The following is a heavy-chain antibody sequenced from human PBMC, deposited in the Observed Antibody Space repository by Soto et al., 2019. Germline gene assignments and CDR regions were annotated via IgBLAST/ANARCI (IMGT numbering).Heavy chain of an antibody. CDR1: GGSISSYY. J-gene: IGHJ5*02. Sequence: SETLSLTCTVSGGSISSYYWSWIRQPPGKGLEWIGYIYYSGSTNYNPSLKSRVTISVDTSKNQFSLKLSSVTAADTAVYYCARLLYGDYYSWFDPWGQGTLVTVSS. CDR3: ARLLYGDYYSWFDP. CDR2: IYYSGST. V-gene: IGHV4-59*01. D-gene: IGHD4-17*01.